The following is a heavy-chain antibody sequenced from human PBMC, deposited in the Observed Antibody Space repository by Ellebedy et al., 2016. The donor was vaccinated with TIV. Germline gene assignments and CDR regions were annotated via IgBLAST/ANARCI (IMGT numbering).Heavy chain of an antibody. J-gene: IGHJ6*03. CDR3: SRLGGAAGERSYYYYMDV. Sequence: GESLKISCTASGFRFGDYGLNWFRQAPGKGLEWVSFLRSKAFGATTDYAASVEGRFTISSDDSKSIAYLQMNSLKTEDTAVYYCSRLGGAAGERSYYYYMDVWGKGTTVTVSS. CDR2: LRSKAFGATT. V-gene: IGHV3-49*03. D-gene: IGHD3-16*01. CDR1: GFRFGDYG.